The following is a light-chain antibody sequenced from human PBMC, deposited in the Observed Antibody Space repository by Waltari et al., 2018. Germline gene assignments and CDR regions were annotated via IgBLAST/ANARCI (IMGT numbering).Light chain of an antibody. V-gene: IGKV3-20*01. Sequence: EIVLTQSPGPLCLSPGARATLSCRASQSVSRTLAWYQQKPGQAPRLLIYDASTRATGIPDRFSGSGSGTDFSLTISRLEPEDFAVYYCQKYGTLPATFGQGTKVEIK. CDR3: QKYGTLPAT. CDR1: QSVSRT. CDR2: DAS. J-gene: IGKJ1*01.